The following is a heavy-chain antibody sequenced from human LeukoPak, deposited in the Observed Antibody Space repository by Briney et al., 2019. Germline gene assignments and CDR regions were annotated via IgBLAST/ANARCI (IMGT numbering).Heavy chain of an antibody. V-gene: IGHV3-23*01. CDR3: VKGRISEDGLDF. J-gene: IGHJ4*02. D-gene: IGHD6-13*01. Sequence: GGSLRLSCAASGFTFSRSAMTWVRQTPGKGLDWVSSISSSGNTYYADSVKGRCTISRDNSKNMLNLQMNSLRAEDTAVYYCVKGRISEDGLDFWGQGTLVTVSS. CDR1: GFTFSRSA. CDR2: ISSSGNT.